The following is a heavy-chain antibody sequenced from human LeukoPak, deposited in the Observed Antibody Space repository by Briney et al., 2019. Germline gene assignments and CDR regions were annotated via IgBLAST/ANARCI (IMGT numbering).Heavy chain of an antibody. J-gene: IGHJ5*02. Sequence: PGGSLRLSCAASGFTFSSYAMSWVRQAPGKGLEWVSAISGSGGSTYYADSVKGRFTISRDNSKNTLYLQMDSLRAEDTAVYYCAESGYCSSTSCHGADDWFDPWGQGTLVTVSS. CDR1: GFTFSSYA. CDR3: AESGYCSSTSCHGADDWFDP. V-gene: IGHV3-23*01. D-gene: IGHD2-2*01. CDR2: ISGSGGST.